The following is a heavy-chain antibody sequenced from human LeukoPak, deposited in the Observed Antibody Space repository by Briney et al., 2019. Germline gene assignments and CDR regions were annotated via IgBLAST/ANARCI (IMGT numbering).Heavy chain of an antibody. D-gene: IGHD1-1*01. Sequence: PGGSLRLSCAASGFTFSSYWMSWVRQAPGKGVGWVANIKQDGSEKYYVDSVKGRFTISRDNAKNSLYLQMNSLRAEDTAVYYCARDREELDLDYWGQGTLVTVSS. CDR1: GFTFSSYW. CDR2: IKQDGSEK. J-gene: IGHJ4*02. V-gene: IGHV3-7*01. CDR3: ARDREELDLDY.